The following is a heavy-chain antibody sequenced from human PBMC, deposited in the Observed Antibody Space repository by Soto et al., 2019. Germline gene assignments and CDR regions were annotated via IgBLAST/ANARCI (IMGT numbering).Heavy chain of an antibody. J-gene: IGHJ5*02. D-gene: IGHD3-10*01. CDR3: ARVRVTMVRGVITSHWFDP. Sequence: PSETLSLTCAVYGGSFSGYYWSWIRQPPGKGLEWIGEINHSGSTNYNPSLKSRVTISVDTSKNQFSLKLSSVTAADTAVYYCARVRVTMVRGVITSHWFDPWGQGTLVTVS. V-gene: IGHV4-34*01. CDR2: INHSGST. CDR1: GGSFSGYY.